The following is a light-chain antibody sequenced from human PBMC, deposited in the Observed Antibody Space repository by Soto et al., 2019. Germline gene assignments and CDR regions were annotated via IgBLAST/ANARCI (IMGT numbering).Light chain of an antibody. V-gene: IGLV1-40*01. CDR1: SSNIGAGYD. J-gene: IGLJ1*01. CDR3: QSYDSSLSGV. CDR2: GNS. Sequence: QSVLTQPPSVSGAPGQRVTISCTGRSSNIGAGYDVHWYQQFPGTAPKLLIYGNSNRPSGVPDRFSVSKSGTSASLAITGLQAEDEADYYCQSYDSSLSGVFGSGTKVTVL.